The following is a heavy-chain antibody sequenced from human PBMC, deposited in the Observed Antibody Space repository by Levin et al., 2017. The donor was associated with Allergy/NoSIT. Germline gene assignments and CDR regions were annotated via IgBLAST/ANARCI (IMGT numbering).Heavy chain of an antibody. D-gene: IGHD3-10*01. Sequence: SGPTLVKPTQTLTLTCTFSGFSLSTSGVGVGWIRPPPGKALEWLALIYWDDDKRYSPSLRSRLTITKKTSEHLVVLTMTNTDPVDTATYYCAHRLKNSVSSYFDYWGQGTLVTVSS. V-gene: IGHV2-5*02. CDR3: AHRLKNSVSSYFDY. CDR1: GFSLSTSGVG. J-gene: IGHJ4*02. CDR2: IYWDDDK.